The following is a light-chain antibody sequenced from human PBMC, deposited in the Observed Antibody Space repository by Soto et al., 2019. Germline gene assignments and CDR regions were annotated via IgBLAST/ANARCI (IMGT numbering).Light chain of an antibody. CDR1: SSNIGAGYD. CDR3: QSYDSSLSDLVV. V-gene: IGLV1-40*01. Sequence: QAVVTQPPSVSGAPGQRVTISCTGGSSNIGAGYDVHWYQQLPGTAPKLLIYGNNNRPSGVPDRFSGSKSGTSASLAITGLQAEDEADYYCQSYDSSLSDLVVFGGGTQLTVL. J-gene: IGLJ2*01. CDR2: GNN.